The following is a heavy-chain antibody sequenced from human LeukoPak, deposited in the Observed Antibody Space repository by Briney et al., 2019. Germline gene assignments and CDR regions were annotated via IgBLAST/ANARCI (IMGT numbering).Heavy chain of an antibody. J-gene: IGHJ6*02. Sequence: SETLSLTCTVSGGSISSSSYYWGWIRQPPGKGLEWIGSIYYSGSTYYNPSLKSRVTISVDTSKNQFSLKLSSVTAADTAVYYCARMATYYDFWSGYYEASRDGMDVWSQGTTVTVSS. CDR1: GGSISSSSYY. CDR2: IYYSGST. D-gene: IGHD3-3*01. CDR3: ARMATYYDFWSGYYEASRDGMDV. V-gene: IGHV4-39*01.